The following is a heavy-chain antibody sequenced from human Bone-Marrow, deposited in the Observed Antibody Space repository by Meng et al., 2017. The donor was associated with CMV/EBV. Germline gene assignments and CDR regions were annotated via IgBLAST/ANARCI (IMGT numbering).Heavy chain of an antibody. CDR1: GFTFSSYG. Sequence: GESLKISCAASGFTFSSYGMRWVRQAPGKGLEWVAFIRYDGSNKYYADSVKGRFTISRDNSKNTLYLQMNSLRAEDTAVYYCAKNTIQLGYCSGGSCYGTDYWGQGTLVTVSS. CDR2: IRYDGSNK. V-gene: IGHV3-30*02. CDR3: AKNTIQLGYCSGGSCYGTDY. D-gene: IGHD2-15*01. J-gene: IGHJ4*02.